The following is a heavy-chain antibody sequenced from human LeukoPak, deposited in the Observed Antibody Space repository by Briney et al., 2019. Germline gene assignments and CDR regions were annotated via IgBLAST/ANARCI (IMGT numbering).Heavy chain of an antibody. Sequence: PGRSLRLSCAASGFTFSSYGMHWVRQAPGKGLEWVAVIWYGGSNKYYADSVKGRFTISRDNSKNTLYLQMNSLRAEDTAVYYCACPGQGGLVVVAALHYWGQGTLVTVSS. CDR3: ACPGQGGLVVVAALHY. CDR1: GFTFSSYG. D-gene: IGHD2-15*01. V-gene: IGHV3-33*08. CDR2: IWYGGSNK. J-gene: IGHJ4*02.